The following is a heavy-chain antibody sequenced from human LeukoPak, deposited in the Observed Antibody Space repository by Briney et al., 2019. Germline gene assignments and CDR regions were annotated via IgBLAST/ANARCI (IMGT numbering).Heavy chain of an antibody. J-gene: IGHJ4*02. Sequence: SETLSLTCPLSGRSITSGGYYCSWIRQHPWKGLEWFGFISPSGSTYFNPSLKSRVTMSVDTSKNQFSLKLSSVTAADTAVYYCARGRYSGYDPPTDYWGQGPLVTVSS. CDR3: ARGRYSGYDPPTDY. D-gene: IGHD5-12*01. CDR2: ISPSGST. V-gene: IGHV4-31*03. CDR1: GRSITSGGYY.